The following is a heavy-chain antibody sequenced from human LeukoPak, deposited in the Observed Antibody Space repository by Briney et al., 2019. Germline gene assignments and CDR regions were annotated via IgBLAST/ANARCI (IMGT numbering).Heavy chain of an antibody. CDR2: ISYDGSNK. Sequence: GGSLRLSCAASGFTFSSYAMHWVRQTPGKGLERVAVISYDGSNKYYADSVKGRFTISRDNSKNTLYLQMNSLRAEDTAVYYCARDGFDSGSYSIAEYFQHWGQGTLVTVSS. CDR1: GFTFSSYA. V-gene: IGHV3-30-3*01. CDR3: ARDGFDSGSYSIAEYFQH. J-gene: IGHJ1*01. D-gene: IGHD1-26*01.